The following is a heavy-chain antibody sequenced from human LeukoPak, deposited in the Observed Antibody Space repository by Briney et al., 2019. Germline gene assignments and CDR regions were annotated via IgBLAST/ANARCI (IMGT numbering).Heavy chain of an antibody. CDR3: ARYYYDSSGYYFDY. Sequence: SETLSLTCTVSGGSISSFYWSWIRQPPGKGLEWIGYIYYSGSTNYNPSLKSRVTISVDTSKNQFSLKLSSVTAADTAVYYCARYYYDSSGYYFDYWGQGTLVTVSS. CDR2: IYYSGST. D-gene: IGHD3-22*01. CDR1: GGSISSFY. J-gene: IGHJ4*02. V-gene: IGHV4-59*01.